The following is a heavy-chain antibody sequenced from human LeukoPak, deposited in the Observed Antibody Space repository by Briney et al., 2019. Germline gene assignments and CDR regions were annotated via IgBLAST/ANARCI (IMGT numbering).Heavy chain of an antibody. D-gene: IGHD1-14*01. V-gene: IGHV3-53*01. CDR3: ARGVEPLAANTLAY. CDR1: GFTVITND. Sequence: SGGSLRLSCAASGFTVITNDMTWVRQAPGKGLECVSVLYSDGNTKYADSVQGRFTISRDNSKNTLYLEMNSLSPEDTAVYYCARGVEPLAANTLAYWGQGTMVTVSS. CDR2: LYSDGNT. J-gene: IGHJ4*02.